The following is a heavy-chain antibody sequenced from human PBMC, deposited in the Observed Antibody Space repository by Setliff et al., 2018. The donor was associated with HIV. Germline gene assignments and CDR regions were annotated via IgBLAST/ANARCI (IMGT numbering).Heavy chain of an antibody. V-gene: IGHV4-39*07. CDR2: VYYGGST. CDR1: GDSISSSIYY. Sequence: SETLSLTCAVSGDSISSSIYYWGWIRQPPGKGLEWIGSVYYGGSTYYSPSLKSRVTISVDTSKSQFSLKLNSVTAADTAVYYCARELGASPHDVFDIWGQGTMVTVSS. J-gene: IGHJ3*02. CDR3: ARELGASPHDVFDI. D-gene: IGHD3-16*01.